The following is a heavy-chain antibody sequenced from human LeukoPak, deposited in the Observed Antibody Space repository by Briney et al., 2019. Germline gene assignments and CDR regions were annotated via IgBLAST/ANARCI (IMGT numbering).Heavy chain of an antibody. D-gene: IGHD1-26*01. V-gene: IGHV3-30-3*01. CDR1: GSIFSTYA. J-gene: IGHJ4*02. CDR3: ARDRVGATDYFDY. CDR2: ISSDGTRK. Sequence: PGGSLRLSCAASGSIFSTYAIHWVRQAPGKGLEWVAVISSDGTRKYYADSVKGRFTISRDNSKNTLYLQMNSLRAEDTAVYYCARDRVGATDYFDYWGQGTLVTVSS.